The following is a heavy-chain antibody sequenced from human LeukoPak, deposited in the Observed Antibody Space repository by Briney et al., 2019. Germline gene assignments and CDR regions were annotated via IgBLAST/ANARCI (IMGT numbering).Heavy chain of an antibody. CDR3: ARDPLQYGGEGNWFDP. J-gene: IGHJ5*02. CDR2: ISYDGSNK. D-gene: IGHD4-23*01. V-gene: IGHV3-30-3*01. Sequence: GGSLRLSCAASGFTFSSYAMHWVRQAPGKGLEWVAVISYDGSNKYYADSAKGRFTISRDNSKNTLYLQMNSLRAEDTAVYYCARDPLQYGGEGNWFDPWGQGTLVTVSS. CDR1: GFTFSSYA.